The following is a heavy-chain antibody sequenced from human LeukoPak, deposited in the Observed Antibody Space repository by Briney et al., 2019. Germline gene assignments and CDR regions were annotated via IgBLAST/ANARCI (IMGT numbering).Heavy chain of an antibody. CDR2: INPNSGGT. V-gene: IGHV1-2*02. Sequence: GASVKVFCKASGYTFTGYYMHWVRQAPGQGLEWMGWINPNSGGTNYAQKFQGRVTMTRDTSISTAYMELSRLRSDDTAVYYCARVSPGSSSGYFQHWGQGTLVTVSS. D-gene: IGHD6-6*01. J-gene: IGHJ1*01. CDR1: GYTFTGYY. CDR3: ARVSPGSSSGYFQH.